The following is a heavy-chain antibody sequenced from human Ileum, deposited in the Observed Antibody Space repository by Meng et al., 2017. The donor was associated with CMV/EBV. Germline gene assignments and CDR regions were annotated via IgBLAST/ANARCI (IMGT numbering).Heavy chain of an antibody. D-gene: IGHD3-3*02. J-gene: IGHJ4*02. CDR1: GFTFSRYW. CDR3: ARWGDEGGNFGFDY. CDR2: IKQDGSEK. Sequence: GESLKISCVASGFTFSRYWMNWVRQAPGKGLEWVANIKQDGSEKHYVDSVKGRFTISRDNAKNSLYLQMNSLRAEDTAVYYCARWGDEGGNFGFDYWGQGARVTGSS. V-gene: IGHV3-7*01.